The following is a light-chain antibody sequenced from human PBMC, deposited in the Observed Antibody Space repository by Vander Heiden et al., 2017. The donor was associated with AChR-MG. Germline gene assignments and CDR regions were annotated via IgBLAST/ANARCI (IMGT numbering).Light chain of an antibody. V-gene: IGKV3-15*01. CDR3: QQYHHWPS. J-gene: IGKJ1*01. CDR2: RAS. Sequence: EIELTQSPDMLSLSPGDRATLPCRASQGVSNNVAWYQQKPGQAPRLLIYRASTRATDIPPRFSGSGSETEFTLTIGSLQSEDFAAYYCQQYHHWPSFGQGTEVEIK. CDR1: QGVSNN.